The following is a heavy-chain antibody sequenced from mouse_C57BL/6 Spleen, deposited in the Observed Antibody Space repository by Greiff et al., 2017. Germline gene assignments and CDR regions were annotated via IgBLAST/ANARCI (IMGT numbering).Heavy chain of an antibody. CDR3: ASRYGYDEVWFAY. Sequence: QVQLKESGAELARPGASVKMSCKASGYTFTSYTMHWVKQRPGQGLEWIGYINPSSGYTKYNQKFKDKATLTADKSSSTAYMQLSSLTSEDSAVYYCASRYGYDEVWFAYWGQGTLVTVSA. V-gene: IGHV1-4*01. CDR2: INPSSGYT. D-gene: IGHD2-2*01. CDR1: GYTFTSYT. J-gene: IGHJ3*01.